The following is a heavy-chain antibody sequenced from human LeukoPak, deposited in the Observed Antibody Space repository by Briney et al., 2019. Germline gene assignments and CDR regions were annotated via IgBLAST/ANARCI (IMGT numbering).Heavy chain of an antibody. CDR3: ARDGLGYNDSSGYDY. V-gene: IGHV1-18*01. J-gene: IGHJ4*02. CDR2: ISAYNGNT. D-gene: IGHD3-22*01. CDR1: GYTFTSYG. Sequence: ASVKVSCKASGYTFTSYGISWVRQAPGQGREWMGWISAYNGNTNYAQKFQGRVTMTTDTSTSTAYMELRSLRSDDTAVYYCARDGLGYNDSSGYDYWGQGTLVTVSS.